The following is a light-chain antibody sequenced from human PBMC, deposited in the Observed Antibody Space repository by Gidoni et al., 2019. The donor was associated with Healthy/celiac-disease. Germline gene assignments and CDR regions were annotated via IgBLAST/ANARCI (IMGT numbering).Light chain of an antibody. Sequence: VSGAPGQRVTISCTGSSSNIGAGYDVHWYQQLPGTAPKLLIYGNSNRPSGVPDRFSGSKSGTSASLAITGLQAEDEADYYCQSYDSSLSGSVFGGGTKLTVL. CDR2: GNS. CDR3: QSYDSSLSGSV. V-gene: IGLV1-40*01. J-gene: IGLJ2*01. CDR1: SSNIGAGYD.